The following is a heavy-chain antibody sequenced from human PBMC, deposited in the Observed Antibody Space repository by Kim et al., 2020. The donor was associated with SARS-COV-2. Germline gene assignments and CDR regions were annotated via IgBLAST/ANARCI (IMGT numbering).Heavy chain of an antibody. J-gene: IGHJ4*02. CDR2: ISGSGGST. Sequence: GGSLRLSCAASGFTFSSYAMSWVRQAPGKGLEWVSAISGSGGSTYYADSVKGRFTISRDNSKNTLYLQMNSLRAEDTAVYYCAKDSRYYDFWSGYYSRLNGYYFDYWGQGTLVTVSS. D-gene: IGHD3-3*01. CDR1: GFTFSSYA. V-gene: IGHV3-23*01. CDR3: AKDSRYYDFWSGYYSRLNGYYFDY.